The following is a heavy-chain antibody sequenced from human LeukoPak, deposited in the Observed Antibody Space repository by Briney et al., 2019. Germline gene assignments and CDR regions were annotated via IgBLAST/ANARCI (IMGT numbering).Heavy chain of an antibody. CDR2: INHSGST. J-gene: IGHJ4*02. CDR1: GGSFSGYY. D-gene: IGHD4-17*01. Sequence: SETLSLTCAVYGGSFSGYYWSWIRQPPGKGLEWIGEINHSGSTNHNPSLKSRVTISVDTSKNQFSLKLSSVTAADTAVYYCAKRPSDYGDYVSYFDYWGQGTLVTVSS. V-gene: IGHV4-34*01. CDR3: AKRPSDYGDYVSYFDY.